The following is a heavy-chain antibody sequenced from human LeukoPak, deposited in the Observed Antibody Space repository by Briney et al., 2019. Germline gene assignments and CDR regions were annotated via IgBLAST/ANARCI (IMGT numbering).Heavy chain of an antibody. CDR3: ARYGYYAYDY. CDR2: VFYTGRT. Sequence: SETLSLTCTVSGDSMNEYYWSWVRQPPGKGLELIGYVFYTGRTNYRPSLKNRVTISLDTSKNQSSLRLSSVTAADTAVYYCARYGYYAYDYWGQGNLVTVSS. V-gene: IGHV4-59*01. J-gene: IGHJ4*02. CDR1: GDSMNEYY. D-gene: IGHD3-3*01.